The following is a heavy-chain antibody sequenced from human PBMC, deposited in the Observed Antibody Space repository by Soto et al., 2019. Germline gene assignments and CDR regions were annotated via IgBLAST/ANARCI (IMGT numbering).Heavy chain of an antibody. D-gene: IGHD2-8*01. Sequence: GGSLRLSCAASGFTFSSYAMSWVRQAPGKGLEWVSAISGSGGSTYYADSVKGRFTISRDNSKNTLYLQMNSLRAEDTAVYYCAKSDLGYCTNGVCYRDYWGQGTLVTVSS. J-gene: IGHJ4*02. CDR3: AKSDLGYCTNGVCYRDY. V-gene: IGHV3-23*01. CDR1: GFTFSSYA. CDR2: ISGSGGST.